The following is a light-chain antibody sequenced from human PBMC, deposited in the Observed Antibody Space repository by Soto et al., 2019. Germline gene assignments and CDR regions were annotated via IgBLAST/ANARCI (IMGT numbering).Light chain of an antibody. CDR3: QQYNNWPPWT. Sequence: IVMTQSPATLSVSPGERATLSCRASQSVSSNLAWYQQKPGPAPRLLIYGSSTRATGSPARFIGRGSGTEFTLTISSLQSEDFDVFYCQQYNNWPPWTFGQGTKVEIK. V-gene: IGKV3-15*01. J-gene: IGKJ1*01. CDR2: GSS. CDR1: QSVSSN.